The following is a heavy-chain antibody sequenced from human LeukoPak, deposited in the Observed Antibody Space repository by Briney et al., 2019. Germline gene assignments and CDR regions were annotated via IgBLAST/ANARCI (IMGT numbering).Heavy chain of an antibody. D-gene: IGHD3-10*01. V-gene: IGHV3-30*02. J-gene: IGHJ4*02. Sequence: TGGSLRLSCAASGFTFSSYGMHWVRQAPGKGLEWVAFIRYDGSNKYYADSVKGRFTISRDNSKNTLYLQMNSLRADDTAVYYRAKPSWFGESFPSLDYWGQGTLVTVSS. CDR3: AKPSWFGESFPSLDY. CDR1: GFTFSSYG. CDR2: IRYDGSNK.